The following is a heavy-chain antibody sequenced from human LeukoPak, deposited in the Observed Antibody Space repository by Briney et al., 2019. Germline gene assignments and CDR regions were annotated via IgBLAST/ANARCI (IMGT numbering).Heavy chain of an antibody. CDR3: ATTPHPDSAYCGGDCYPDAFDI. V-gene: IGHV1-18*01. CDR2: ISAYNGNT. D-gene: IGHD2-21*02. CDR1: GYTFTSYG. Sequence: ASVKVSCKASGYTFTSYGISWGRQAPGQQLEWMVWISAYNGNTNYAQKLKGRVTMITDTSTSTAYVELRSLRSDDTAVYYCATTPHPDSAYCGGDCYPDAFDIWGQGTMVTVSS. J-gene: IGHJ3*02.